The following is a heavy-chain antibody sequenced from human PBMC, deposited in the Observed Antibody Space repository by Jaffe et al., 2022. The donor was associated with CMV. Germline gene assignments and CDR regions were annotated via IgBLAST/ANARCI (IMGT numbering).Heavy chain of an antibody. D-gene: IGHD6-13*01. CDR1: GGSISSSSYY. CDR2: IYYSGST. V-gene: IGHV4-39*01. Sequence: QLQLQESGPGLVKPSETLSLTCTVSGGSISSSSYYWGWIRQPPGKGLEWIGSIYYSGSTYYNPSLKSRVTISVDTSKNQFSLKLSSVTAADTAVYYCARRAAADPYYYYYGMDVWGQGTTVTVSS. CDR3: ARRAAADPYYYYYGMDV. J-gene: IGHJ6*02.